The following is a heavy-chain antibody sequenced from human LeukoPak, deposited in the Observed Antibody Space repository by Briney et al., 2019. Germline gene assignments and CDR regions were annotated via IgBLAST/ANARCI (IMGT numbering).Heavy chain of an antibody. Sequence: PGGSLRLSCAASGFTLSSYWMHWVRQAPGKGLVWVSRINSDGSSTSYADSVKGRFTISRDNAKNTLYLQMNSLRAEDTAVYYCARGGRGYSYGFDYWGQGTLVTVSS. CDR3: ARGGRGYSYGFDY. CDR2: INSDGSST. J-gene: IGHJ4*02. CDR1: GFTLSSYW. V-gene: IGHV3-74*01. D-gene: IGHD5-18*01.